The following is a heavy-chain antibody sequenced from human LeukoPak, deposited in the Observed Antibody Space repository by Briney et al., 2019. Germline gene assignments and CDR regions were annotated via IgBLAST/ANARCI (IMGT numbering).Heavy chain of an antibody. CDR1: GFTFSTYD. V-gene: IGHV3-13*01. D-gene: IGHD2-15*01. CDR2: IDTTGDT. J-gene: IGHJ6*03. Sequence: GGSLRLSCAASGFTFSTYDMHWVRQATGKGLEWVSAIDTTGDTYYPGSVKGRFTISRENAKNSLYLQMNSLRAGDTAVYYCARDRGGGHMDVWGKGTTVTVSS. CDR3: ARDRGGGHMDV.